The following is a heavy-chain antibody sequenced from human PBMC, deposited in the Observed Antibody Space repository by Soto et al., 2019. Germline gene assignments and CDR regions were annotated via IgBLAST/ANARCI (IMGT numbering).Heavy chain of an antibody. Sequence: EVQLVVSGGGLVQPGGSLRLSCAASGFTVSSNFMSWVRQAPGKGLEWVSIIYSDGSTYYADSVKGRFTISRDNSKNTLYLKMNSRRADDTAVYYCASRRNPYGAYDYWGQGTLVTVSS. V-gene: IGHV3-66*01. CDR1: GFTVSSNF. CDR3: ASRRNPYGAYDY. J-gene: IGHJ4*02. D-gene: IGHD4-17*01. CDR2: IYSDGST.